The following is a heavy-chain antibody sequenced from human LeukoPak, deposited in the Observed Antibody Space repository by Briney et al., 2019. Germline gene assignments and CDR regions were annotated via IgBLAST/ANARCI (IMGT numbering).Heavy chain of an antibody. CDR3: ARDHAGRAYSIDD. D-gene: IGHD1-26*01. V-gene: IGHV6-1*01. J-gene: IGHJ6*02. CDR2: TFYRSKWYN. Sequence: SPTLSLTFAISGDSVSSNSVAWHWLRQSPSRGLEWLGSTFYRSKWYNEYATSVKSRIAIIPHASTNHFSLQLNSVPPEDTAVYYGARDHAGRAYSIDDWGQGTTVTVSS. CDR1: GDSVSSNSVA.